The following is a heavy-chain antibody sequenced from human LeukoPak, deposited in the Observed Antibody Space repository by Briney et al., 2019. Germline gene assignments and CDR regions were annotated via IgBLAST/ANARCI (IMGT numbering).Heavy chain of an antibody. D-gene: IGHD5-12*01. CDR3: ARDGGLRAFDY. Sequence: SETLSLTCAVYGGSFSGYYWSWIRQPPGKGLEWIGEINHSGSTNYNPSLKSRVTISVDTSKNQFSLKLSSVTAADTAVYYCARDGGLRAFDYWGQGTLVTVSS. CDR2: INHSGST. CDR1: GGSFSGYY. V-gene: IGHV4-34*01. J-gene: IGHJ4*02.